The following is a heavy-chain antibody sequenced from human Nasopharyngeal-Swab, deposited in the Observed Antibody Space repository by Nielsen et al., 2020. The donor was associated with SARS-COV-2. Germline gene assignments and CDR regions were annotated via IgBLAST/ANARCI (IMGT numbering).Heavy chain of an antibody. J-gene: IGHJ6*02. CDR1: GFTFSSFT. V-gene: IGHV3-23*01. Sequence: GGSLRLSCGASGFTFSSFTMSWVGQAPGRELEGVSAITGSGNATNYADSVRGRFTISRDNSKSTLYLQMNSLRAEATAEYFCSKDGFRLNGIDVWGQGTTVTVSS. CDR3: SKDGFRLNGIDV. CDR2: ITGSGNAT.